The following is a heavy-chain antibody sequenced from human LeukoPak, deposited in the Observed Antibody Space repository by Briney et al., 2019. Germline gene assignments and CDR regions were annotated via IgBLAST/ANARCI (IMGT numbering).Heavy chain of an antibody. CDR1: GFTFSNYA. Sequence: GASLRLYCAASGFTFSNYAMSWVRQAPGKGLEWVSAILGSGGSTYYADSVKGRFTVSRDNSKSTLYLQMNSLRAEDTALYYCAEWGDYDVLTGYYVPDYWGQGTLVTVSS. CDR3: AEWGDYDVLTGYYVPDY. J-gene: IGHJ4*02. V-gene: IGHV3-23*01. CDR2: ILGSGGST. D-gene: IGHD3-9*01.